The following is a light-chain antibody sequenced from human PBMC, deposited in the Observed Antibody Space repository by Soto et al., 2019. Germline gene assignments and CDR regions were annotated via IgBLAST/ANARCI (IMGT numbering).Light chain of an antibody. Sequence: QSALTQPASVSGSPGQSIAISCTGTSSDVGAYDFVSWYQQHPDKAPKLLIYEVSNRPSGVSDRFSGSKSVNTATLTISGLQAEDEAGYYCSSHTTSNTRVFGTGTKVTVL. CDR2: EVS. CDR3: SSHTTSNTRV. CDR1: SSDVGAYDF. V-gene: IGLV2-14*03. J-gene: IGLJ1*01.